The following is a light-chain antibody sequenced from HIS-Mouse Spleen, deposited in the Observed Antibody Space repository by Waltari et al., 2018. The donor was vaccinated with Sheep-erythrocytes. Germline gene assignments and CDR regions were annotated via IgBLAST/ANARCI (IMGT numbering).Light chain of an antibody. V-gene: IGLV2-11*01. CDR3: CSYAGSYNHV. CDR1: SSDVGRYNL. Sequence: QSALTQPRSVSGSPGQSVTISCTVTSSDVGRYNLVSWYQQHPGKAPKLMIYDVSKRPSGVPDRFSGSKSGNTASLTISGLQAEDEADYYCCSYAGSYNHVFATGTKVTVL. J-gene: IGLJ1*01. CDR2: DVS.